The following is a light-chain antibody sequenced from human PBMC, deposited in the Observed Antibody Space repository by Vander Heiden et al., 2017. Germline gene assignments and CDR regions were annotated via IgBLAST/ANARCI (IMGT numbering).Light chain of an antibody. CDR1: QTISSSY. Sequence: ELVLTQSPGTLSLSPGERATLSCRASQTISSSYLAWYQQKPGQAPRLLIYGASSRATGIPDRFSGSGSGTDFTLTISRLEPEDFAVYYCQQYAISRLTFGGGTKVEIK. CDR3: QQYAISRLT. J-gene: IGKJ4*01. CDR2: GAS. V-gene: IGKV3-20*01.